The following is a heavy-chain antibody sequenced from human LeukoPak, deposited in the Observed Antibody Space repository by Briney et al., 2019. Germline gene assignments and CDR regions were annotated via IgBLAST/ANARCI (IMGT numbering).Heavy chain of an antibody. Sequence: GGSLRLSCAASGFTFSDYYMSWIRQAPGKGLEWISYISSSGSPVSYADSVKGRFTISRDNAQSSLFLQMSSLRREDTAVYYCARGPSTTLTTRWGQGTLVAVSS. V-gene: IGHV3-11*04. D-gene: IGHD4-17*01. CDR1: GFTFSDYY. CDR3: ARGPSTTLTTR. CDR2: ISSSGSPV. J-gene: IGHJ4*02.